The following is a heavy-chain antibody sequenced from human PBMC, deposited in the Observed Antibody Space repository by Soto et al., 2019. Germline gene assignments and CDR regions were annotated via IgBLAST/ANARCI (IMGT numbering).Heavy chain of an antibody. Sequence: QVQLVQSGAEVKKPGSSVKVSCKASGNNFNNYFINWVRQVPXQGXXXXGGINPMLRITQYRQQFQGRITVTADRSTGTSYMELSGLESEDTAVYYCAGDAPPRSGIYYGMDVWGQGTTITVSS. D-gene: IGHD3-10*01. V-gene: IGHV1-69*17. CDR3: AGDAPPRSGIYYGMDV. CDR1: GNNFNNYF. CDR2: INPMLRIT. J-gene: IGHJ6*02.